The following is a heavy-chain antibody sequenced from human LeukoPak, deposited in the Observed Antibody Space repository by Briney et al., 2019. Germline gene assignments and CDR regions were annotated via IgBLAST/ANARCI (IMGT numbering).Heavy chain of an antibody. Sequence: GASVKVSCQASGYTFTTHDVTWLRHSIGQGLEWMGSMNPKSGITGYAQKFQDRVTITTNTSLTTTYMELSSLTTEDTGVYYCARGRLRGWLLFGNWYFELWVRGTLVTVSS. CDR2: MNPKSGIT. CDR3: ARGRLRGWLLFGNWYFEL. D-gene: IGHD5-24*01. V-gene: IGHV1-8*03. J-gene: IGHJ2*01. CDR1: GYTFTTHD.